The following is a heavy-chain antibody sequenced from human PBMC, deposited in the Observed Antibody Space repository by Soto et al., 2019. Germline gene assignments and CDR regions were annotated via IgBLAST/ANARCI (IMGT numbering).Heavy chain of an antibody. CDR1: GFTFSNYA. CDR3: AKEGCSGGTCYLYYFDY. D-gene: IGHD2-15*01. V-gene: IGHV3-23*01. CDR2: ISGRGGNT. J-gene: IGHJ4*02. Sequence: PGGSLRLSCAASGFTFSNYAMSWVRQAPGKGLEWVSTISGRGGNTYYADSVKGRFTISRDNSRNTLYLQMDSLRVEDSAVYSCAKEGCSGGTCYLYYFDYWGQGALVTVS.